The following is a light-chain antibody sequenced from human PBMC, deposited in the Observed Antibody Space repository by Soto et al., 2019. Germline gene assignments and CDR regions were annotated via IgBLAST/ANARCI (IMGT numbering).Light chain of an antibody. V-gene: IGLV2-14*01. CDR2: EVS. J-gene: IGLJ1*01. CDR1: SSDVGGYNY. CDR3: SSYTSSSIDYV. Sequence: QSVLTQPASLSGSPGQSITISCTGPSSDVGGYNYVSWYQQHPGKAPKLMIYEVSNRPSGVSNRFSGSKSGNTASLTSSGLQAEDEADYYCSSYTSSSIDYVFGPGTKLTVL.